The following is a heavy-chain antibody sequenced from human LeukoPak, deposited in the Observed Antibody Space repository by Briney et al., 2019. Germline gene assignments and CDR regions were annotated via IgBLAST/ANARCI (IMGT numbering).Heavy chain of an antibody. CDR1: GGSFSGYY. D-gene: IGHD2-2*01. V-gene: IGHV4-34*01. CDR2: INHGGST. Sequence: SETLSLTCAIYGGSFSGYYWSWFRQPPGKGLEWIGEINHGGSTNYNPSLKSRVTISVDTSKNQFSLKLSSVTAADTAVYYCARCLVVPRYYYYYMDVWGKGTTVTVSS. CDR3: ARCLVVPRYYYYYMDV. J-gene: IGHJ6*03.